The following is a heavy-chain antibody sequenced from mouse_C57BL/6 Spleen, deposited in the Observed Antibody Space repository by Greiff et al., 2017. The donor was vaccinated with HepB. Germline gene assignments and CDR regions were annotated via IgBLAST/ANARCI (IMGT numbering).Heavy chain of an antibody. J-gene: IGHJ4*01. CDR3: ARSGYGNYGGYAMDY. CDR2: INPSSGYT. Sequence: VQLQQFGAELARPGASVKMSCKASGYTFTSYTMHWVKQRPGQGLEWIGYINPSSGYTKYNQKFKDKATLTADKSSSTAYMQLSSLTSEDSAVYYCARSGYGNYGGYAMDYWGQGTSVTVSS. CDR1: GYTFTSYT. V-gene: IGHV1-4*01. D-gene: IGHD2-10*02.